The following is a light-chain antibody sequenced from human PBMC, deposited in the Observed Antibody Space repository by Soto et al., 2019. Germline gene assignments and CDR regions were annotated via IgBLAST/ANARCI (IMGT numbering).Light chain of an antibody. Sequence: EIVLTQSPATLSLSPGERATLSCRASQSVSSYLAWYQQKPGQAPRLLIYDASNRATGIPARFSGSGSGTDFTLTISSLEPEDFAVYYCQQRSNWPPRSTFDQGTRLEIK. CDR2: DAS. V-gene: IGKV3-11*01. CDR1: QSVSSY. CDR3: QQRSNWPPRST. J-gene: IGKJ5*01.